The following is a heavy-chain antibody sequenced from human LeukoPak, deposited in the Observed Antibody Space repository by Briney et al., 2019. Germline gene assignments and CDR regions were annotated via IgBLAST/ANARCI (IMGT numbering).Heavy chain of an antibody. D-gene: IGHD3-3*01. J-gene: IGHJ4*02. Sequence: GGSLRLSCAASGFTFSSYSMNWVRQAPGKGLEWVSSISSSSSYIYYADSVKGRFTISRDNAKNSLYLQMNSLRAEDTAVYYCARDVWSDWPLFDYWGQGTLVTVSS. CDR2: ISSSSSYI. CDR3: ARDVWSDWPLFDY. CDR1: GFTFSSYS. V-gene: IGHV3-21*01.